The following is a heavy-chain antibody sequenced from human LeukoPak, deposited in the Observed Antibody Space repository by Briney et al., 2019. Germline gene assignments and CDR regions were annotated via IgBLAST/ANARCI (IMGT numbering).Heavy chain of an antibody. Sequence: SETLSLTCAVSGYSISSGYYWGWIRQPPGKGLEWIGSIYHSGSTYYNPSLKSRVTISVDTSKNQFSLKPSSVTAADTAVYYCARALLYGSGSYGAFDIWGQGTMVTVSS. D-gene: IGHD3-10*01. CDR1: GYSISSGYY. CDR3: ARALLYGSGSYGAFDI. CDR2: IYHSGST. J-gene: IGHJ3*02. V-gene: IGHV4-38-2*01.